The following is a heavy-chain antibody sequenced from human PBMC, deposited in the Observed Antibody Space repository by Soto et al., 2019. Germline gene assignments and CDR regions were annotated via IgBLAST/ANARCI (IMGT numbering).Heavy chain of an antibody. D-gene: IGHD6-6*01. J-gene: IGHJ6*02. CDR2: VDHRGST. Sequence: LSLTCVVSGESFSGYSWCWIRQTPGMGLEWIGEVDHRGSTTYNPSLKNRASISIDSSKNLFSLELTSVTAADTALYFCARDEYRNSLYGVDVWGQGTRVTVSS. CDR1: GESFSGYS. V-gene: IGHV4-34*01. CDR3: ARDEYRNSLYGVDV.